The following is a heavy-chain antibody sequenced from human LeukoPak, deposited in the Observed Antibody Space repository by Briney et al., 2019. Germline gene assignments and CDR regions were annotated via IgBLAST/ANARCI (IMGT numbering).Heavy chain of an antibody. D-gene: IGHD3-10*01. V-gene: IGHV1-46*01. J-gene: IGHJ5*02. CDR2: INPSGGST. CDR3: ARAGKEYNWFDP. CDR1: GYTFTSYY. Sequence: ASVKVSCKASGYTFTSYYMHWVRKAPGQGLEWMGIINPSGGSTSYAQKFQGRVTMTRDTSTSTVYMELSSLRSEDTAVYYCARAGKEYNWFDPWGQGTLVTVSS.